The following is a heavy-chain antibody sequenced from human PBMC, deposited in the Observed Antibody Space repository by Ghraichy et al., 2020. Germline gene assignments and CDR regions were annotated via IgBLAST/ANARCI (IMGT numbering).Heavy chain of an antibody. Sequence: GTLNISCKGSGYSFTSYWIGWVRQMPGKGLEWMGIIYPGDSDTRYSPSFQGQVNISVDKSISTAYLQWSSLKASDTAMYYCASRGGGKSFDYWGQGTLVTVSS. J-gene: IGHJ4*02. D-gene: IGHD4-23*01. CDR2: IYPGDSDT. CDR1: GYSFTSYW. CDR3: ASRGGGKSFDY. V-gene: IGHV5-51*01.